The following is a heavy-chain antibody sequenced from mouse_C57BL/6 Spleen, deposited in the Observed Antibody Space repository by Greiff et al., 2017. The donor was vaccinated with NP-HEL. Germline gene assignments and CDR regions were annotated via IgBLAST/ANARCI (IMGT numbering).Heavy chain of an antibody. D-gene: IGHD2-4*01. CDR3: ARQHYDYDEGYYAMDY. CDR1: GFTFSDYY. CDR2: ISNGGGST. Sequence: EVKLMESGGGLVQPGGSLKLSCAASGFTFSDYYMYWVRQTPEKRLEWVAYISNGGGSTYYPDTVKGRFTISRDNAKNTLYLQMSRLKSEDTAMYYCARQHYDYDEGYYAMDYWGQGTSVTVSS. J-gene: IGHJ4*01. V-gene: IGHV5-12*01.